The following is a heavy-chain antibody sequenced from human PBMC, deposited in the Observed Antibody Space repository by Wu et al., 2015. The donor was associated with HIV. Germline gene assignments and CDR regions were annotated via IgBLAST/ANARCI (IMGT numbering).Heavy chain of an antibody. CDR3: ARGRYSGYDSPRVYYYYMDV. D-gene: IGHD5-12*01. Sequence: QVQLVQSGAGVRKPGSSVMVSCKASGDTFNKYAINWVRQAPGQGLEWMGGIVPVYNIPNYAEKFQDRVTITADRSTSTAYMELSSLGSADTAIYYCARGRYSGYDSPRVYYYYMDVWGLGTTVIVSS. CDR1: GDTFNKYA. V-gene: IGHV1-69*14. CDR2: IVPVYNIP. J-gene: IGHJ6*03.